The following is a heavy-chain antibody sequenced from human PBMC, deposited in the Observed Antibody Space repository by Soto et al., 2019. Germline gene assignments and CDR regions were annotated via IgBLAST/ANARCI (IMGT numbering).Heavy chain of an antibody. D-gene: IGHD5-12*01. Sequence: EVQLVESGGGLVQPGGSLRLSCAASGFIFSSYSMNWVRQAPGKGLEWVSYISSSDSTIYYADSVKGRSTISRDNAKNSLYLQMNSLRDEDTAVYYCAREPKEGASGFDIWGQGTMVTVSS. CDR1: GFIFSSYS. CDR3: AREPKEGASGFDI. J-gene: IGHJ3*02. V-gene: IGHV3-48*02. CDR2: ISSSDSTI.